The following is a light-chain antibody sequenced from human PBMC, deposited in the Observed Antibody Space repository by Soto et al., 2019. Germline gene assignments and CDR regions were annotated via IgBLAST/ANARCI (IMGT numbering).Light chain of an antibody. CDR2: TAT. CDR3: QQYDYWRLT. Sequence: IVMPQSPDSLAVSLGERATPSCRASQSVRNNLAWYQQEPGQAPRLVIHTATTRESGIPARCSGRGSCTECTRTVSSLYSGDFEIDDCQQYDYWRLTFGQGTRLEIK. V-gene: IGKV3-15*01. J-gene: IGKJ5*01. CDR1: QSVRNN.